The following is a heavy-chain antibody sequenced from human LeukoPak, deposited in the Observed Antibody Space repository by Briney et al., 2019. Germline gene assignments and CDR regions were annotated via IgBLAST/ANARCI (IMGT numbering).Heavy chain of an antibody. Sequence: SETLSLTCTVSGGSISSYYWSWLRQPPGKGLEWIGYIYYSGSTNYNPSLKSRVTISVDRSKNQFSLKLSSVTAADTAVYYCAREALSGTQSPGVEEWGQGTLVTVSS. CDR1: GGSISSYY. V-gene: IGHV4-59*12. CDR2: IYYSGST. D-gene: IGHD1-26*01. J-gene: IGHJ4*02. CDR3: AREALSGTQSPGVEE.